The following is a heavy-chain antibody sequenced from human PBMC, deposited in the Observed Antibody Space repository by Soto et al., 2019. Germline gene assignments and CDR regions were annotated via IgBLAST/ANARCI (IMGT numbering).Heavy chain of an antibody. CDR2: INHSGST. V-gene: IGHV4-39*07. CDR1: GGSISSGGYY. D-gene: IGHD4-17*01. Sequence: PSETLSLTCTVSGGSISSGGYYWSWIRQHPGKGLEWIGEINHSGSTNYNPSLKSRVTISVDTSKNQFSLKLSSVTAADTAVYYCARLTRVTTSVYYYGMDVWGQGTTVTVSS. CDR3: ARLTRVTTSVYYYGMDV. J-gene: IGHJ6*02.